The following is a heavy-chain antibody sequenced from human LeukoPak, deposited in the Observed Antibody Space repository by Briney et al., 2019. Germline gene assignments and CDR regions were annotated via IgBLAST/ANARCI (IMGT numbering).Heavy chain of an antibody. CDR3: ARVRGVTDWFDP. Sequence: SETLSLTCTVSGGSISSGDYYWSWIRQPPGKGLEWIGNIYYSGSAYYNPSLKSRVTISVDTSKNQFSLKLSSVTAADTAVYYCARVRGVTDWFDPWGQGTLVTVSS. V-gene: IGHV4-30-4*08. D-gene: IGHD2-21*02. CDR2: IYYSGSA. CDR1: GGSISSGDYY. J-gene: IGHJ5*02.